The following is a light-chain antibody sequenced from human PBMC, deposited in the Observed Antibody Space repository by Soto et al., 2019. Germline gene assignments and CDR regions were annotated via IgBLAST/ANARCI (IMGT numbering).Light chain of an antibody. V-gene: IGKV1-27*01. J-gene: IGKJ1*01. Sequence: DIQMTQSPSSRSASVVDRITITCRASQGISNYLAWYQQKPGTVPKLLIYAASTLQSGVPSRFSGSGSGTDFTLTISRLEPEDFAVYYCQQYGSSPRTFGQGTKVDIK. CDR3: QQYGSSPRT. CDR1: QGISNY. CDR2: AAS.